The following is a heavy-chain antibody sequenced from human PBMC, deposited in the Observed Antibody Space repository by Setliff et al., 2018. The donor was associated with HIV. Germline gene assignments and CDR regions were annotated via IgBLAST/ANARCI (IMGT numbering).Heavy chain of an antibody. CDR3: TRLWQENWGGVDY. Sequence: PGESLKISCVGSEYAFSNYWIGWVRQMPGKGLEFMGLLYPADSNIRYSPSFQGQVTISVDKSTNTAFLQWTSLTASDTAMYYCTRLWQENWGGVDYWGQGTLVTVSS. V-gene: IGHV5-51*01. CDR2: LYPADSNI. CDR1: EYAFSNYW. J-gene: IGHJ4*02. D-gene: IGHD3-16*01.